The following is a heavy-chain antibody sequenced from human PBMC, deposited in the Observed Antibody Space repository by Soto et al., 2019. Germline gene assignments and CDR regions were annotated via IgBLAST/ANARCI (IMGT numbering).Heavy chain of an antibody. V-gene: IGHV1-8*01. Sequence: ASVKVSCKASGYTFTSYDINWVRQATGQGLEWMGWMNPNSGNTGYAQKFQGRVTMTRNTSISTAYMELSSLRSEDTAVYYCARVHILVEWLLYSRQIDAFDIWGQGTMVTVSS. CDR2: MNPNSGNT. CDR3: ARVHILVEWLLYSRQIDAFDI. J-gene: IGHJ3*02. CDR1: GYTFTSYD. D-gene: IGHD3-3*01.